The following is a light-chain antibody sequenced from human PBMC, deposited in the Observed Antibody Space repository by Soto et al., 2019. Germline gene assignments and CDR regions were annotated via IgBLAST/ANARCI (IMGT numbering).Light chain of an antibody. Sequence: EIVLTQSPGTLSLSPGERATLSCRASQSVSSSYLAWYQQNPGQAPRLLIYGASSRATDIPDRFSGSGSGTDFTLPISRLEPEDFAVYYCQQYGSSPPTFGPGPKV. CDR3: QQYGSSPPT. V-gene: IGKV3-20*01. CDR1: QSVSSSY. CDR2: GAS. J-gene: IGKJ1*01.